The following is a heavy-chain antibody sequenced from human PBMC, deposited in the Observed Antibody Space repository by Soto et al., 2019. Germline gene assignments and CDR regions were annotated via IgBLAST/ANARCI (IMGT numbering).Heavy chain of an antibody. CDR2: IIPILGIA. CDR1: GGTFSSYT. CDR3: ARGGDYGDSTYCYFDL. J-gene: IGHJ2*01. Sequence: QVQLVQSGAEVKKPGSSVKVSCKASGGTFSSYTISWVRQAPGQGLEWMGRIIPILGIANYAQKFQGRVTITADKSTSTAYMELSSLRYEDTAVYYCARGGDYGDSTYCYFDLWGRGTLVTVSS. D-gene: IGHD4-17*01. V-gene: IGHV1-69*02.